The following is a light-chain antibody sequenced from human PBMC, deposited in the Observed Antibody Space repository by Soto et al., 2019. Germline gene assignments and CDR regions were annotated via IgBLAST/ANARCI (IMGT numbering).Light chain of an antibody. V-gene: IGKV3-15*01. CDR1: RSVSNR. CDR2: GAS. Sequence: EILMTQSPATLSVSPGETVTFSCRASRSVSNRLAWYQHKPGQAPRLLISGASNGATGIPAKFSGSGSGTEFTLTVDSLQSDDIPVYYCQQYYNWPVTFGGGTKVEIK. CDR3: QQYYNWPVT. J-gene: IGKJ4*01.